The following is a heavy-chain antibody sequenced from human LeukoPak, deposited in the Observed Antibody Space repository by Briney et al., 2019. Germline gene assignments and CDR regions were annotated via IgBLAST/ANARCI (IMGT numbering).Heavy chain of an antibody. CDR1: GFTSSSYS. CDR3: ARGTPELSYYYYYMDV. V-gene: IGHV3-21*01. J-gene: IGHJ6*03. Sequence: PGGSLRLSCAASGFTSSSYSMNWVRQAPGKGLEWVSSISSSSSYIYYADSVKGRFTISRDNAKNSLYLQMNSLRAEDTAVYYCARGTPELSYYYYYMDVWGKGTTVTISS. D-gene: IGHD3-10*01. CDR2: ISSSSSYI.